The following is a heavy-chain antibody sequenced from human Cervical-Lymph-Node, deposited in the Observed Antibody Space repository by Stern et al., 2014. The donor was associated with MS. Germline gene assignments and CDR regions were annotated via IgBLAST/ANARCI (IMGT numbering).Heavy chain of an antibody. CDR3: DARIAALGTYFDY. CDR1: GGTFSSYA. J-gene: IGHJ4*02. Sequence: VQLVESGAEVKKPRSSVKVSCKASGGTFSSYAISWVRQAPGQGLEWMGGIIPIFGTANYAQKFQGRVTITADESTSTAYMELSSLRSEDTAVYYCDARIAALGTYFDYWGQGTLVTVSS. D-gene: IGHD6-25*01. V-gene: IGHV1-69*01. CDR2: IIPIFGTA.